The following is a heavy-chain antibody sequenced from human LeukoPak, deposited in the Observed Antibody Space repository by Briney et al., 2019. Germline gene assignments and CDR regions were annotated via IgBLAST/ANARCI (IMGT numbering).Heavy chain of an antibody. CDR1: GGSISSSSYY. J-gene: IGHJ4*02. CDR2: IYYSGST. V-gene: IGHV4-39*01. Sequence: SETLSLXCTVSGGSISSSSYYWGWIRQPPGKGLEWIGSIYYSGSTYYDPPLKSRVTISVDTSKNQFSLKLSSVTAAETAVYYCARPPAYYDNLTGYNPPDYWGQGTLVTVSS. CDR3: ARPPAYYDNLTGYNPPDY. D-gene: IGHD3-9*01.